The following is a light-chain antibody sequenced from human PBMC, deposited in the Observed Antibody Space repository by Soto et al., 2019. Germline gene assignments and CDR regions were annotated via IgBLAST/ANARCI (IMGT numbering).Light chain of an antibody. CDR1: ENINMW. CDR3: QQYNRYFKS. V-gene: IGKV1-5*03. CDR2: RAS. J-gene: IGKJ1*01. Sequence: IQMTQSPSTLSASVCDRVTSTCLASENINMWLAWYQQKPGQAPRLLIQRASRVERGVPSRFSGSGSDTEFTLTISSLQPDDFATYYCQQYNRYFKSFGQGTKVDIK.